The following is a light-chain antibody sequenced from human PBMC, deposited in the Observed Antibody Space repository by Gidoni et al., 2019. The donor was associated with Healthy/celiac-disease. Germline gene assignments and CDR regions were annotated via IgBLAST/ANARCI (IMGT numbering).Light chain of an antibody. CDR3: MQGTHWPPTWT. Sequence: DVVMTQPPLSRPGTLGQQASISCRSSQSLVSSDGTTYLNWFQQRPGHSPRRLIYMVSDRDSGVPDRFSGSGSGTDFTLKISRVEAEDVGVYYCMQGTHWPPTWTFGQGTKVEIK. J-gene: IGKJ1*01. CDR2: MVS. V-gene: IGKV2-30*01. CDR1: QSLVSSDGTTY.